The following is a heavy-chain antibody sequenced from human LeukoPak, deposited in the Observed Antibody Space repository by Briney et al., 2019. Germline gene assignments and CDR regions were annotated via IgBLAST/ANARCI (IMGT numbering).Heavy chain of an antibody. Sequence: ASVKVSCKASGYTFTNHDINWVRQATGQGLEWRGWMNPNSGNTGYAQKFQGRVTMTRNTSISTAYMELSSLRSEDTAVYYCARSRNSGSYYGSIDYWGQGTLVTVSS. CDR1: GYTFTNHD. J-gene: IGHJ4*02. CDR2: MNPNSGNT. D-gene: IGHD1-26*01. CDR3: ARSRNSGSYYGSIDY. V-gene: IGHV1-8*01.